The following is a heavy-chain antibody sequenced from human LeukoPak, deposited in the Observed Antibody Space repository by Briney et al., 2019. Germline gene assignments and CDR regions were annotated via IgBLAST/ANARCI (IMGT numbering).Heavy chain of an antibody. CDR3: ASGYSYGYRPLQNNNWFDP. CDR1: GYSISSGYY. V-gene: IGHV4-38-2*02. CDR2: IYHSGST. D-gene: IGHD5-18*01. Sequence: SETLSLTCTVSGYSISSGYYWGWIRQPPGKGLEWIGSIYHSGSTYYNPSLKSRATISVDTSKNQFSLKLSSVTAAGTAVYYCASGYSYGYRPLQNNNWFDPWGQGTLVTVSS. J-gene: IGHJ5*02.